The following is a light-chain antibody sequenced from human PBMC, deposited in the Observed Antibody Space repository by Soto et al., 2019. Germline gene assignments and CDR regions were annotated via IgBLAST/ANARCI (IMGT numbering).Light chain of an antibody. J-gene: IGLJ2*01. Sequence: QSVLTQPASVSGSPGQSISISCTGSSSDVGVHNFVSWYQHHPGKAPKVLIYGVTNRPSGVSNRFSGSKSGNTASLTISGLQAEDDDYYYCCSYTPAYTVVFGGGTKLTVL. CDR2: GVT. V-gene: IGLV2-14*03. CDR3: CSYTPAYTVV. CDR1: SSDVGVHNF.